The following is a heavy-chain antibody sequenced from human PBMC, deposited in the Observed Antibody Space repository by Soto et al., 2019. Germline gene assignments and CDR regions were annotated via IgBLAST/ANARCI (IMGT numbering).Heavy chain of an antibody. J-gene: IGHJ4*02. CDR2: INHSGST. CDR3: AREKRDYYDSSGYYYFDY. CDR1: GGSFSGYY. D-gene: IGHD3-22*01. V-gene: IGHV4-34*01. Sequence: SATLSITCAVYGGSFSGYYWSWIRQPPGKGLECIGEINHSGSTNYNPSLKSRVTISVDTSKNQFSLKLSSVTAADTAVYYCAREKRDYYDSSGYYYFDYWGQGTLVTVSS.